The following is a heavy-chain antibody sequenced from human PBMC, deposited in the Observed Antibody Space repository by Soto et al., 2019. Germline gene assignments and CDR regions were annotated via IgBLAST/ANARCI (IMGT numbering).Heavy chain of an antibody. CDR1: GFTFSSYA. D-gene: IGHD6-13*01. Sequence: GGSLRRSCAASGFTFSSYAMHWVRQAPGKGLEWVAVISYDGSNKYYADSVKGRFTISRDNSKNTLYLQMNSLRAEDTAVYYCARDSGEEKKSDFFSSSYYYYYYYGMDVWGQGTTVTVSS. CDR2: ISYDGSNK. J-gene: IGHJ6*02. CDR3: ARDSGEEKKSDFFSSSYYYYYYYGMDV. V-gene: IGHV3-30-3*01.